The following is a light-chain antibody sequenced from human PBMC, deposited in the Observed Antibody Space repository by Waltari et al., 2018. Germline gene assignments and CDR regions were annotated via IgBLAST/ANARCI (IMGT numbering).Light chain of an antibody. CDR1: QGVLYSSNNKNF. V-gene: IGKV4-1*01. Sequence: DIVMTQSPDSLAVSLGERATINRKSSQGVLYSSNNKNFLAWYQQKPGQPPKLLIYWASTRKSGVPDRFSGGGSGTDFTLTISSLQAEDVAVYYCQQYYSTPVAFGQGTKVEIK. CDR2: WAS. CDR3: QQYYSTPVA. J-gene: IGKJ1*01.